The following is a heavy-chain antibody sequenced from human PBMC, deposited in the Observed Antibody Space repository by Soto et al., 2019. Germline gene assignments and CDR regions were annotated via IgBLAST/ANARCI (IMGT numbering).Heavy chain of an antibody. CDR2: IYYSGST. CDR1: GGSISSYY. Sequence: SETLSLTCTVSGGSISSYYWSWIRQPPGKGLEWIGYIYYSGSTNYNPSLKSRVTISVDTSKNQFSLKLSSVTAADTAVYYCARENRRRWFDPWGQGTLVTVSS. V-gene: IGHV4-59*01. J-gene: IGHJ5*02. CDR3: ARENRRRWFDP.